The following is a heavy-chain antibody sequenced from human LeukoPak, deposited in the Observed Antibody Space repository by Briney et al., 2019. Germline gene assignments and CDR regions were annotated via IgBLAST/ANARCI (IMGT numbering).Heavy chain of an antibody. CDR2: IFPGDSET. D-gene: IGHD6-13*01. CDR3: ARFSAPFDF. CDR1: GYSFTSYW. J-gene: IGHJ4*02. V-gene: IGHV5-51*01. Sequence: GESLKISCKGSGYSFTSYWIGWVRQVPGKGLEWMGIIFPGDSETRYSPSFQGLVTISADESINTAYLQWNSLRASDTAIYYCARFSAPFDFWGQGTLVTVSS.